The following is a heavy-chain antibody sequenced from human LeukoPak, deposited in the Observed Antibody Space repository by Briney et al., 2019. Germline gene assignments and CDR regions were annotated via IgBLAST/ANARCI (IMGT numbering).Heavy chain of an antibody. V-gene: IGHV3-7*01. CDR3: ARDRPLYSP. J-gene: IGHJ4*02. D-gene: IGHD2-15*01. CDR1: GFTFSDYY. CDR2: IKQDGSEK. Sequence: GGSLRLSCAASGFTFSDYYMSWVRQAPGKGLEWVANIKQDGSEKYYVDSVKGRFTISRDNAKNSLYLQMNSLRAEDTAVYYCARDRPLYSPWGQGTLVTVSS.